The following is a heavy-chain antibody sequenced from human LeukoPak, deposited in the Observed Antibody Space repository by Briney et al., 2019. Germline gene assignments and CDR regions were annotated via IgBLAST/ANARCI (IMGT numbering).Heavy chain of an antibody. CDR2: ISGSGGST. J-gene: IGHJ5*02. V-gene: IGHV3-23*01. CDR3: AKMLLERRRGNWFDP. CDR1: GFTFSSYA. D-gene: IGHD1-1*01. Sequence: PGGSLRLSCAASGFTFSSYAMSWVRQAPGKGLEWVSAISGSGGSTYYADSVKGRFTISRDNSKNTLYLQMNSLRAEDTAVYYCAKMLLERRRGNWFDPWGQGTLVTVSS.